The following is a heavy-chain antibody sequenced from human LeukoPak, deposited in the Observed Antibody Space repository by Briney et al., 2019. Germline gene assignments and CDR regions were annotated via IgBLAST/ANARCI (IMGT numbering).Heavy chain of an antibody. CDR2: INPNSGGT. D-gene: IGHD6-6*01. CDR1: GYTFTGYY. J-gene: IGHJ4*02. CDR3: ASHHSSSTPRFDY. Sequence: ASVKVSYKASGYTFTGYYMHWVRQAPGQGLEWMGWINPNSGGTDYAQKFQGRVTMTRDTSISTAYMELSRLRSDDTAVYYCASHHSSSTPRFDYWGQGTLVTVSS. V-gene: IGHV1-2*02.